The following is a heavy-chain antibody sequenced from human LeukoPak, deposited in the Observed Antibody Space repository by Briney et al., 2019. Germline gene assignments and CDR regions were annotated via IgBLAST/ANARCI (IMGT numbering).Heavy chain of an antibody. CDR2: IKPDGTTK. V-gene: IGHV3-7*03. J-gene: IGHJ4*02. Sequence: GGSLRLSCAASGFPFSSYSMTWVRQAPGKGLEWVANIKPDGTTKFYVDSVKGRFTISRDNALNSLYLQMNSLRAEDTAIYYCARSIPYGTTWYGRSDYWGQGTLVTVSS. D-gene: IGHD6-13*01. CDR1: GFPFSSYS. CDR3: ARSIPYGTTWYGRSDY.